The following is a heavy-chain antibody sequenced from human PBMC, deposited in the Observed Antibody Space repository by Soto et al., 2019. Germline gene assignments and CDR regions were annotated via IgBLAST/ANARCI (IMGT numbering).Heavy chain of an antibody. J-gene: IGHJ4*02. V-gene: IGHV1-69*05. D-gene: IGHD5-12*01. Sequence: QVQLVQSGAEVKKPGSSVKVSCTASGDIFSGYSISWVRQAPGQGLEWMGGIIPVFGTTNYAQKFQGRVTXXXDXXTTTAYMELSSLKFEDTAVYYCARDLGTGYDPGDYWGQGTLVTVSS. CDR2: IIPVFGTT. CDR3: ARDLGTGYDPGDY. CDR1: GDIFSGYS.